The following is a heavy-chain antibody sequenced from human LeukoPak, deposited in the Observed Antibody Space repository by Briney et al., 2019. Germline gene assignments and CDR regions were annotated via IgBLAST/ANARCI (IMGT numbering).Heavy chain of an antibody. D-gene: IGHD7-27*01. V-gene: IGHV3-23*01. CDR2: ISGSGGST. CDR3: AKDKRQSGFFDY. CDR1: GFTFSSYA. Sequence: PGGSLRLSCAASGFTFSSYAMSWVRQAPGKGLEWVSAISGSGGSTYYADSVKGRFTISRDNSKNTLYLQMNSLRAEDTAVYHCAKDKRQSGFFDYWGQGTLVTVSS. J-gene: IGHJ4*02.